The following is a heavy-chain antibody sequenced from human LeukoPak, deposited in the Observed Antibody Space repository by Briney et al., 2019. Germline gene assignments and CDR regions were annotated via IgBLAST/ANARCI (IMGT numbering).Heavy chain of an antibody. CDR2: IKGDGSEK. D-gene: IGHD4-17*01. J-gene: IGHJ4*02. V-gene: IGHV3-7*01. Sequence: RPGGSLRLSCAASGFTFSSYWMTWVRQAPGKGLEWVGNIKGDGSEKYYVDSVKGRLTISRDNAKNSLFLQMNSLRAEDTAVYYCARDKYYGDSYFHYWGQGTLVTVSS. CDR3: ARDKYYGDSYFHY. CDR1: GFTFSSYW.